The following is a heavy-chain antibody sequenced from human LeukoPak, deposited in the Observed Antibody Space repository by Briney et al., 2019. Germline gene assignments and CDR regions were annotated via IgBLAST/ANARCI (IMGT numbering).Heavy chain of an antibody. CDR2: ISAYNGNT. CDR3: ARVLTYYYDSSGYYIGAFDI. CDR1: GYTFTSYG. D-gene: IGHD3-22*01. J-gene: IGHJ3*02. Sequence: GASVKVSCKASGYTFTSYGISWVRQAPGQGLEWMGWISAYNGNTNYAQKLQGRVAMTTDTSTSTAYMELRSLRSDDTAVYYCARVLTYYYDSSGYYIGAFDIWGQGTMVTVSS. V-gene: IGHV1-18*01.